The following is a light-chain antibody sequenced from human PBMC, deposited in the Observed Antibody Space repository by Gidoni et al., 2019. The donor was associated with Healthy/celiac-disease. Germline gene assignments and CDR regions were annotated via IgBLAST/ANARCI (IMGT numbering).Light chain of an antibody. CDR1: RSDVGGYHY. Sequence: QSALTQPASVSGSPGQSITISCTGTRSDVGGYHYVSWYQQHPGKAPKLMIYEVSNRPSGVSNRFSGSKSGNTASLTISGLQAEDEADYDCSSYTSSSTLVFGGGTKLNVX. J-gene: IGLJ2*01. CDR2: EVS. CDR3: SSYTSSSTLV. V-gene: IGLV2-14*01.